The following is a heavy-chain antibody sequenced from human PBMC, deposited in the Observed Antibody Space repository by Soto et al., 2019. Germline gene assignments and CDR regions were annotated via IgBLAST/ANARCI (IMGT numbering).Heavy chain of an antibody. D-gene: IGHD5-18*01. J-gene: IGHJ4*02. CDR1: GFTFSTYG. Sequence: SLRLSCAASGFTFSTYGMHWVRQAPGKGLEWVASISQDGTDTDYVDPVKGRFAISRDNPKNSLYLQMKSLRAEDTAVYYCAGDFYGGYTYGPGDYWGQGALVTVS. CDR2: ISQDGTDT. CDR3: AGDFYGGYTYGPGDY. V-gene: IGHV3-7*01.